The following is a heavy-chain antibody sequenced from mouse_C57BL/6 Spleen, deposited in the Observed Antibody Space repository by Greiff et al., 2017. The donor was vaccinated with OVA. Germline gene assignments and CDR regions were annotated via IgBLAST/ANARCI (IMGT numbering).Heavy chain of an antibody. CDR1: GFTFSSYG. J-gene: IGHJ4*01. V-gene: IGHV5-6*01. Sequence: EVQVVESGGDLVKPGGSLKLSCAASGFTFSSYGMSWVRQTPDKRLEWVATISSGGSYTYYPDSVKGRFTISRDNAKNTLYLQMSSLKSEDTAMYYCARQPPPTVDYAMDYWGQGTSVTVSS. CDR3: ARQPPPTVDYAMDY. CDR2: ISSGGSYT. D-gene: IGHD1-1*01.